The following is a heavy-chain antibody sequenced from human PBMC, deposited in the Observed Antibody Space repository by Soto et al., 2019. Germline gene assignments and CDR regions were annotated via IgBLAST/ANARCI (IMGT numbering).Heavy chain of an antibody. Sequence: GGSLRLSCAASGFTFSSYGMHWVRQAPGKGLEWVAVIWYDGSNKYYADSVKGRFTISRDNSKNTLYLQMNSLRAEDTAVYYCARTPLLWFGELSHYYYYGMDVWGQGTTVTVSS. V-gene: IGHV3-33*01. D-gene: IGHD3-10*01. CDR2: IWYDGSNK. CDR1: GFTFSSYG. J-gene: IGHJ6*02. CDR3: ARTPLLWFGELSHYYYYGMDV.